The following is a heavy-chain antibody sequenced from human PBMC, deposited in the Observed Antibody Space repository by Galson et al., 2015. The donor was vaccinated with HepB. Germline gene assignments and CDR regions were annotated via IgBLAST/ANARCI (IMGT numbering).Heavy chain of an antibody. D-gene: IGHD6-6*01. J-gene: IGHJ6*02. CDR2: ISYDGSNK. Sequence: SLRLSCAASGFTFSSYAMHWVRQAPGKGLEWVAVISYDGSNKYYADSVKGRFTISRDNSKNTLYLQMNSLRAEDTAVYYCAREGCLYSSSPRAGYYYYYGMDVWGQGTTVTVSS. CDR3: AREGCLYSSSPRAGYYYYYGMDV. V-gene: IGHV3-30-3*01. CDR1: GFTFSSYA.